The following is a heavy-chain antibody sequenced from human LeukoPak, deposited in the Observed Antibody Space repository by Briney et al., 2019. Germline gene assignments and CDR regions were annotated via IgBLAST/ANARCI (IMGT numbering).Heavy chain of an antibody. Sequence: PGGSLRLSCAASGFTFSSYAMRWARHAPGKGLEWVSTISGSGSGTYYADSVKGRFTISRDNSKNTLYLQMNSLRAEDTAVYYCAKKGQQTGTDYFDYWGQETLVTVSS. CDR1: GFTFSSYA. CDR2: ISGSGSGT. V-gene: IGHV3-23*01. D-gene: IGHD3-9*01. CDR3: AKKGQQTGTDYFDY. J-gene: IGHJ4*02.